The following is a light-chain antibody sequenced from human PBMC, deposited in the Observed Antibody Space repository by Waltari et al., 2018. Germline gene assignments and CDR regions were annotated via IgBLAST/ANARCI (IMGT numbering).Light chain of an antibody. CDR2: DES. Sequence: SYVLTQPPSLSVAPGKTARITCGGNDIGSKSVHWYQQRPGQAPVLVVYDESGRPSGIPERFSGSNSGNAVTLTISGVEAGDEADYCCQVWDSTSDHRVFGGGTKLTVL. V-gene: IGLV3-21*01. CDR3: QVWDSTSDHRV. CDR1: DIGSKS. J-gene: IGLJ3*02.